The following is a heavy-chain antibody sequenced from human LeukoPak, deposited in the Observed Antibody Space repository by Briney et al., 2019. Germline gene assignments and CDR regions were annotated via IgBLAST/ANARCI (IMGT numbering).Heavy chain of an antibody. Sequence: GGALRLSFGASGFTFCSYAMNLGRQAPGKGVEVVSAISGSGGSTYYADSVKGRFTISRDNSKNTLYLQMNSLRAEDTAVYYCAKGSLWFGEFNYWGQGTLVTVSS. CDR3: AKGSLWFGEFNY. CDR1: GFTFCSYA. D-gene: IGHD3-10*01. CDR2: ISGSGGST. J-gene: IGHJ4*02. V-gene: IGHV3-23*01.